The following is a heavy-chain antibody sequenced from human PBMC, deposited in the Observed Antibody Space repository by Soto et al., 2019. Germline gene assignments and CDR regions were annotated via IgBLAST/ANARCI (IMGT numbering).Heavy chain of an antibody. CDR3: ARRVATIGSCWFGSGGSCYSYYYSGMDV. CDR2: IYYSGST. V-gene: IGHV4-30-4*01. D-gene: IGHD2-15*01. CDR1: GGSISSGDYY. Sequence: SETLSLTCAVSGGSISSGDYYWSWIRQPPGKGLEWIGYIYYSGSTYYNPSLKSRVTISVDTSKNQFSLKLSSVTAADTAVYYCARRVATIGSCWFGSGGSCYSYYYSGMDVWGQGTTVTVSS. J-gene: IGHJ6*02.